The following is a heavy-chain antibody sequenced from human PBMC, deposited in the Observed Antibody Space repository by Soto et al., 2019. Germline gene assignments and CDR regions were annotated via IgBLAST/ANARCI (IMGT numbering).Heavy chain of an antibody. V-gene: IGHV3-30*03. Sequence: QVQLVESGGGVVQPGGSLRLSCAAAGFTFSDYGMHWVRQAPGKAPEWVAAVSYDGSAQYYLGSVKGRFTASRDNSRTTLSLQKVSLSTADAAVDFCAGEAAASSQGGFFYYMDVWGKGTTIVVSS. CDR1: GFTFSDYG. D-gene: IGHD6-25*01. CDR2: VSYDGSAQ. J-gene: IGHJ6*03. CDR3: AGEAAASSQGGFFYYMDV.